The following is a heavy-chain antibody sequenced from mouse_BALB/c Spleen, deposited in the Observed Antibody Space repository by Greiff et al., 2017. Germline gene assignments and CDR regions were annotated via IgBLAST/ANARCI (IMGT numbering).Heavy chain of an antibody. D-gene: IGHD4-1*02. V-gene: IGHV3-2*02. J-gene: IGHJ1*01. CDR2: ISYSGST. CDR3: ARSPTGTYWYFDV. Sequence: VQLKESGPGLVKPSQSLSLTCTVTGYSITSDYAWNWIRQFPGNKLEWMGYISYSGSTSYNPSLKSRISITRDTSKNQFFLQLNSVTTEDTATYYCARSPTGTYWYFDVWGAGTTVTVSS. CDR1: GYSITSDYA.